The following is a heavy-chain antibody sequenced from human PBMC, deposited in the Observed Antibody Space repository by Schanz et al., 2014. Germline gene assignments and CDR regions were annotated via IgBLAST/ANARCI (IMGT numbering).Heavy chain of an antibody. CDR1: GYPLTAYY. CDR2: INPNSGGT. V-gene: IGHV1-2*06. CDR3: VRELSGGTFGY. J-gene: IGHJ4*02. D-gene: IGHD1-1*01. Sequence: VQLVQSGAEVKKPGASVIVSCKASGYPLTAYYLHWVRQAPGQGLEWVGRINPNSGGTNYAQKFQGRVMMTRDTSISTAYMELTSLTSDVTAVYYCVRELSGGTFGYWGQGALVTVSS.